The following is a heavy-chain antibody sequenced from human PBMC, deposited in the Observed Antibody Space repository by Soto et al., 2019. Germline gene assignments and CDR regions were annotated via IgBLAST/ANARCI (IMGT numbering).Heavy chain of an antibody. V-gene: IGHV1-3*01. CDR3: ARVYSSGWTNWFDP. CDR1: GYTFTSYA. CDR2: INAGNGNT. D-gene: IGHD6-19*01. Sequence: ASVKVSCKASGYTFTSYAMHWVRQAPGQRLEWMGWINAGNGNTKYSQKFQGRVTITRDTSASTAYMELSSLRSEDTAVYYCARVYSSGWTNWFDPWGQGTLVTVSS. J-gene: IGHJ5*02.